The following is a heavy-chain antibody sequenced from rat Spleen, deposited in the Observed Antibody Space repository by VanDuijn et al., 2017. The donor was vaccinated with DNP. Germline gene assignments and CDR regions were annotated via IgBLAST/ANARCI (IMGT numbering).Heavy chain of an antibody. CDR3: TRGAGSPYWSFDF. CDR2: ITGSGGGT. J-gene: IGHJ1*01. V-gene: IGHV5-31*01. CDR1: GFTFNYYW. D-gene: IGHD5-1*01. Sequence: EVQLVESGGGLVQPGRSLKLSCVASGFTFNYYWMTWIRHIPGKGLEWLGAITGSGGGTYYSGSVKGRFTISRDNAKNTLYLQMNSLRSEDTATYYCTRGAGSPYWSFDFWGPGTVVTVSS.